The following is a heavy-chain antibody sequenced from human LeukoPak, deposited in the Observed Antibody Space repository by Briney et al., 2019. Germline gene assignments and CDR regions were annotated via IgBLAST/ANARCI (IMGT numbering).Heavy chain of an antibody. V-gene: IGHV3-53*01. D-gene: IGHD5-18*01. Sequence: PGGSLRLSCAASGFTVSSNYMSWVRQAPGKGLEWVSVICSGGSTYYADSVKGRFTISRDNSKNTLYLQMNSLRAEDTAVYYCARTSSVDTALVGVHWFDPWGQGTLVTVSS. J-gene: IGHJ5*02. CDR2: ICSGGST. CDR3: ARTSSVDTALVGVHWFDP. CDR1: GFTVSSNY.